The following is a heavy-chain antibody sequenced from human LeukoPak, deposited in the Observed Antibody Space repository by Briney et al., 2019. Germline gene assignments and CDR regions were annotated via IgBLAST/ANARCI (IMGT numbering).Heavy chain of an antibody. CDR2: INPSGSST. Sequence: ASVKVSCKASGYTFTSYYMHWVRQAPGQGLEWMGIINPSGSSTNYAQRFQGRVTMTRDTSTNTVYMELSSLRSEDTAVYYCARAADYGDYRYYYYMDVWGKGTTVTISS. CDR3: ARAADYGDYRYYYYMDV. V-gene: IGHV1-46*01. CDR1: GYTFTSYY. J-gene: IGHJ6*03. D-gene: IGHD4-17*01.